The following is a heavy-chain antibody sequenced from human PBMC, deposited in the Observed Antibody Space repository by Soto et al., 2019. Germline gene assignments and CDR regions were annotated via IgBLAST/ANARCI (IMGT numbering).Heavy chain of an antibody. J-gene: IGHJ6*02. Sequence: EVQLVESGGGLVQPGGSLRLSCAASGFTFSNYWMYWVRQATGKGLVWVSRVNNDGTDTTHADSVKGRFTISRDNAENTLYLQMNRLRAEDTAVYYCARGGLQHALDVWGQGSTVTVSS. CDR3: ARGGLQHALDV. V-gene: IGHV3-74*03. D-gene: IGHD6-13*01. CDR1: GFTFSNYW. CDR2: VNNDGTDT.